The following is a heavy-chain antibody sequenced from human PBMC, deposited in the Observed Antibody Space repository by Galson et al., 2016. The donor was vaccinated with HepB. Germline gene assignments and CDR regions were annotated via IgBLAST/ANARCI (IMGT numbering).Heavy chain of an antibody. Sequence: SETLSLTCTVSGASLSSPIHCWAWIRQPPGKGLEWIGSLCDSGTTYYNPSLKSRVIISVDTSQNQFSLRLNSVTVADSAVYYCARLRYQYFWGDPWGPGTLVTVSS. CDR2: LCDSGTT. CDR1: GASLSSPIHC. V-gene: IGHV4-39*01. CDR3: ARLRYQYFWGDP. J-gene: IGHJ5*02. D-gene: IGHD3-16*01.